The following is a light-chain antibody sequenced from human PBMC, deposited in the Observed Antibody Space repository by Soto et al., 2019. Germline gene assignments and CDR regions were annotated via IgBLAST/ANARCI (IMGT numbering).Light chain of an antibody. V-gene: IGLV2-8*01. CDR2: EVN. CDR1: SSDVGGYNY. CDR3: SSYAGSGNV. J-gene: IGLJ1*01. Sequence: QSALTQPPSASGSPGQSVAISCTGTSSDVGGYNYVSWYQQHPGKAPKLMIYEVNQRPSGVPDRFSGSKSGNTASLTVSGLQAEDEADYYCSSYAGSGNVFGTGTKVTVL.